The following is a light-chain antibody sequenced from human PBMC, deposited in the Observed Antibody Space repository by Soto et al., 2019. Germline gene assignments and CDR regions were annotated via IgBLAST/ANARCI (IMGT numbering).Light chain of an antibody. CDR3: RLYAGRSTSWV. Sequence: QSALTQPASVSGSPGQSITISCTGTSSDAGNYNFVSWYQQHPGKAPKVIIYEDSTRPSGVSNRISGAKSGNTASLTISGLHADDQGDFYFRLYAGRSTSWVFVGGTKLTVL. V-gene: IGLV2-23*01. CDR1: SSDAGNYNF. CDR2: EDS. J-gene: IGLJ3*02.